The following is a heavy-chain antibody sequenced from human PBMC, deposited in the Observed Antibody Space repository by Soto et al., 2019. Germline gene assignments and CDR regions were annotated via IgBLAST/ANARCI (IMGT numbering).Heavy chain of an antibody. Sequence: ASVKVSCKASGYTFTSYGISWVRQAPGQGLEWMGWISAYNGNTNYAQKLQGRVTMTTDTSTSTAYMELRSLRSDDTAVYYCARDRVEPRSGWPVDFDYWGQGTLVTVSS. D-gene: IGHD3-22*01. CDR3: ARDRVEPRSGWPVDFDY. V-gene: IGHV1-18*01. CDR2: ISAYNGNT. CDR1: GYTFTSYG. J-gene: IGHJ4*02.